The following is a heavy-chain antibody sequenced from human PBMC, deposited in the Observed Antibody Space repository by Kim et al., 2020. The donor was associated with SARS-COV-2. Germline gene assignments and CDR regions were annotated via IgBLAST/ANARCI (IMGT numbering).Heavy chain of an antibody. D-gene: IGHD6-13*01. Sequence: ASVKVSCKASGYTFTSYDINWVRQATGQGLEWMGWMNPNSGNTGYAQKFQGRVTMTRNTSISTAYMELSSLRSEDTAVYYCARGGRRYSSSSSYYYYGMDVWGQGTTVTVSS. V-gene: IGHV1-8*01. CDR2: MNPNSGNT. CDR3: ARGGRRYSSSSSYYYYGMDV. CDR1: GYTFTSYD. J-gene: IGHJ6*02.